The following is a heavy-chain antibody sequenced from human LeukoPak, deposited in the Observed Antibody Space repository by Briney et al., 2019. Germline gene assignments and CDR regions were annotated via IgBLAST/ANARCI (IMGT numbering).Heavy chain of an antibody. J-gene: IGHJ4*02. Sequence: GGSLRLSCAASGFTFRSYAMSWVRQAPGKGLEWVSAISGSGGNTYFADSVKGRFTISRDNSKNTLYLQMNTLRAEDTAVYYCARDRGAASYYDSSGSEFDYWGQGTLVTVSP. D-gene: IGHD3-22*01. V-gene: IGHV3-23*01. CDR1: GFTFRSYA. CDR3: ARDRGAASYYDSSGSEFDY. CDR2: ISGSGGNT.